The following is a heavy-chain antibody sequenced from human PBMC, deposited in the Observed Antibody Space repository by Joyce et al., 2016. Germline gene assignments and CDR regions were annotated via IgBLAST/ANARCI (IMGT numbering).Heavy chain of an antibody. J-gene: IGHJ4*02. V-gene: IGHV5-51*01. CDR2: IYPADSDT. CDR3: ARSGGSYSYFFDY. CDR1: GYTYTSYW. D-gene: IGHD1-26*01. Sequence: EVQLVQSGAEVKKPGESLKISCKLSGYTYTSYWIGVVRQRPGKGLEWMGIIYPADSDTRYSPSFQGQVTISADKSISTAYLQWSSLKASDTAIYYCARSGGSYSYFFDYWGQGTLVTVSS.